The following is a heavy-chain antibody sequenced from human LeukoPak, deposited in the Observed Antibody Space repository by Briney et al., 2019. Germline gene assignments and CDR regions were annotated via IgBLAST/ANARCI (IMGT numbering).Heavy chain of an antibody. Sequence: GGSLRLSCAASGFTFSSYSMNWVRQAPGKGLEWVSSITSSSSYIYYADSVKGRFTISRDNSKNTLYLEMNSLRAEDTAVYYCAKDIGSYYDYWGQGILVTVSS. CDR2: ITSSSSYI. CDR1: GFTFSSYS. D-gene: IGHD3-10*01. J-gene: IGHJ4*02. V-gene: IGHV3-21*01. CDR3: AKDIGSYYDY.